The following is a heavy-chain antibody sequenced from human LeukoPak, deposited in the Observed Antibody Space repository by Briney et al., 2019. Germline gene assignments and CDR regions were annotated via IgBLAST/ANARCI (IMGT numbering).Heavy chain of an antibody. Sequence: GASVKVSCKASGGTFSSYAISWVRQAPGQGLEWMGGIIPIFGTANYAQKFQGRVTITADKSTSTAFMELSSLRTEDTAVYYCGSDFGGGYFDYWGQGTLVTVSS. CDR3: GSDFGGGYFDY. CDR1: GGTFSSYA. CDR2: IIPIFGTA. D-gene: IGHD3-10*01. J-gene: IGHJ4*02. V-gene: IGHV1-69*06.